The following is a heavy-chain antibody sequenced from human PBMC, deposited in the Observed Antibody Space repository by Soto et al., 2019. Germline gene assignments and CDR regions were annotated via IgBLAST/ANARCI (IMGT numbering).Heavy chain of an antibody. CDR2: IIPILGIA. CDR1: GYTFSSYT. CDR3: ACMTTVSDFDY. J-gene: IGHJ4*02. V-gene: IGHV1-69*02. D-gene: IGHD4-17*01. Sequence: ASVKVSCKASGYTFSSYTISWVRQAPGQGLEWMGRIIPILGIANYAQKFQGRVTITADKSTSTAYMELSSLRSEDTAVYYCACMTTVSDFDYWGQGTLVTVSS.